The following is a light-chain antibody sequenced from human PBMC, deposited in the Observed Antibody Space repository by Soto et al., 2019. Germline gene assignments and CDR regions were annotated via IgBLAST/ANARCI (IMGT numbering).Light chain of an antibody. CDR2: GAS. J-gene: IGKJ1*01. V-gene: IGKV3-20*01. Sequence: EIVLTQSPGALSLSPGERATLSCGASQSVSSSYLAWYQQKPGQAPRLLIYGASTRATGIPDRFSGSGSGTDFTLTISRLEPEAFAVYYCQQYGSSPRTFRQGTKVEIK. CDR1: QSVSSSY. CDR3: QQYGSSPRT.